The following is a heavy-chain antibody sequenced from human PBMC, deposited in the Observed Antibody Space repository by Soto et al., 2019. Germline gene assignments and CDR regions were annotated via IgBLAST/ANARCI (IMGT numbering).Heavy chain of an antibody. CDR1: GGTFSSYA. CDR2: IIPIFGTA. D-gene: IGHD3-16*01. CDR3: AGGSSLDGSYVLRYYYYYGMDV. Sequence: SVKVSCKASGGTFSSYAISWVRQAPGQGLEWMGGIIPIFGTANYAQKFQGRVTITADESTSTAYMELSSLRSEDTAVYYCAGGSSLDGSYVLRYYYYYGMDVWGQGTTVTVSS. V-gene: IGHV1-69*13. J-gene: IGHJ6*02.